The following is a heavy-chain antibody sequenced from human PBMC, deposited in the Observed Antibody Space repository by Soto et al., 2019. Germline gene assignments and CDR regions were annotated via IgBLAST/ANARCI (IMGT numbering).Heavy chain of an antibody. V-gene: IGHV1-69*13. CDR1: GGTFSSYA. D-gene: IGHD5-18*01. Sequence: SVKVSCKASGGTFSSYAISWVRQAPGQGLEWMGGIIPIFGTANYAQKFQGRVTITADESTSTAYMELSSLRSEDTAVYYCAGLVDTAMADTYDYWGQGTLVTVSS. J-gene: IGHJ4*02. CDR3: AGLVDTAMADTYDY. CDR2: IIPIFGTA.